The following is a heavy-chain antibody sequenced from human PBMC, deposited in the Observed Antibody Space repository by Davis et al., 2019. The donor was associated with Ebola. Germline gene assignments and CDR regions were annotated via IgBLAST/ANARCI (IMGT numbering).Heavy chain of an antibody. D-gene: IGHD1-1*01. CDR3: ARGAPWDNWNDGHDAFDI. CDR1: GGSFSGYY. Sequence: PSETLSLTCAVYGGSFSGYYWSWIRQPPGKGLEWIGEINHSGSTNYNPSLKSRVTISVDTSKNQFSLKLSSVTAADTAVYYCARGAPWDNWNDGHDAFDIWGQGTMVTVSS. CDR2: INHSGST. J-gene: IGHJ3*02. V-gene: IGHV4-34*01.